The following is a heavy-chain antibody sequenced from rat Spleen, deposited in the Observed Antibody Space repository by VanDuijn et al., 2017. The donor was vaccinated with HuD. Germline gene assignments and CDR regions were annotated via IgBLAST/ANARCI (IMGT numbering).Heavy chain of an antibody. D-gene: IGHD1-12*02. CDR2: ISYDDSRT. Sequence: EVQLVESGGGLVQPGRSLKLSCAASGFTFSDYYMAWVRQAPTKGLEWVATISYDDSRTYYRDSVKGRFTVSRDNAKSTLSLQMNSLRSEDTATYYCARDGGYWGQGVMVTVSS. CDR3: ARDGGY. J-gene: IGHJ2*01. CDR1: GFTFSDYY. V-gene: IGHV5-7*01.